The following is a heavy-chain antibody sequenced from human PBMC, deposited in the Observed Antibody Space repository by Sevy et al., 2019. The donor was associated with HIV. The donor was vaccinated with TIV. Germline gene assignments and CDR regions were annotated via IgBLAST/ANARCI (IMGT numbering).Heavy chain of an antibody. Sequence: GGPLRLSCKASGFTFSDYAMNWFRQAPGKGLEWIGFIRSKAYGETSEYAASVKGRFTISRDDSKNIAYLQLNRLKTEDTAVYYCAREGDYGDDDFASWGQGTLVTVSS. CDR1: GFTFSDYA. CDR2: IRSKAYGETS. J-gene: IGHJ4*02. D-gene: IGHD4-17*01. V-gene: IGHV3-49*03. CDR3: AREGDYGDDDFAS.